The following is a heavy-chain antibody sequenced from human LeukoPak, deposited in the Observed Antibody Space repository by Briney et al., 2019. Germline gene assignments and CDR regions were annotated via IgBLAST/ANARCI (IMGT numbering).Heavy chain of an antibody. CDR3: ARDGSSSSSGYGMDV. V-gene: IGHV1-2*02. CDR2: INPNGGGT. J-gene: IGHJ6*02. D-gene: IGHD6-13*01. Sequence: GASVKVSCKASGYTFTGYYMHWVRQAPGQGLEWMGWINPNGGGTNYAQKFQGRVTMTRDTSISTAYMELSRLRSDDTAVYYCARDGSSSSSGYGMDVWGQGTTVTVSS. CDR1: GYTFTGYY.